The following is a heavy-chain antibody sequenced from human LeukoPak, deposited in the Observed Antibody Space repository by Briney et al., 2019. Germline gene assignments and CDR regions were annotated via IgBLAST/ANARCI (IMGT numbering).Heavy chain of an antibody. Sequence: PGGSLRLSCAASGFTFSNYGMFWVRQAPGKGLDWVAFIRFDGGHKYYADSVKGRFTISRDNSKNTLYLQMNSLRAEDTAVYYCAKWARYCTNGVCYYFDYWGQGTLVTVSS. CDR2: IRFDGGHK. V-gene: IGHV3-30*02. D-gene: IGHD2-8*01. CDR1: GFTFSNYG. CDR3: AKWARYCTNGVCYYFDY. J-gene: IGHJ4*02.